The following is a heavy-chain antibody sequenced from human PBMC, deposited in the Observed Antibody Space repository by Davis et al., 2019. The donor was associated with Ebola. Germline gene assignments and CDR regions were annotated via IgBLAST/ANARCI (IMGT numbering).Heavy chain of an antibody. CDR3: TRITSRLSNAFDI. Sequence: GESLKISCAASGFSISDHYMDWVRQAPGKGLEWVGRSRNKAKSYSTEYAASVKGRFTISRDESKNSLYLQMDGLRTEDTALFYCTRITSRLSNAFDIWGQGTMVTVSS. J-gene: IGHJ3*02. CDR1: GFSISDHY. CDR2: SRNKAKSYST. D-gene: IGHD2-2*01. V-gene: IGHV3-72*01.